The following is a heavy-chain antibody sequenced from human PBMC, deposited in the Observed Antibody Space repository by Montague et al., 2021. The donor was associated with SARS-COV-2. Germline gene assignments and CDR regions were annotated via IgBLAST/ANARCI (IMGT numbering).Heavy chain of an antibody. CDR1: GFSLSTSGMC. CDR3: ARINPDPLDYYYYGMDV. CDR2: IDWDDDK. V-gene: IGHV2-70*01. J-gene: IGHJ6*02. D-gene: IGHD1-1*01. Sequence: VKPTQTLTLTCTFSGFSLSTSGMCVSWIRQPPGKALEWLALIDWDDDKYYSTSLKTRLTISKDTSKNQVVLTMTNMDPVDTATYYCARINPDPLDYYYYGMDVWGQGTTVTVSS.